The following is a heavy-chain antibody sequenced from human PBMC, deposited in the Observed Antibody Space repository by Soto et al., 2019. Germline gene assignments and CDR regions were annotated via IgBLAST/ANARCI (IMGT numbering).Heavy chain of an antibody. CDR1: GFTFSSYG. V-gene: IGHV3-33*01. CDR2: IWYDGSNK. CDR3: AVLGSAAFDI. Sequence: QVQLVESGGGVVQPGRSLRLSCAASGFTFSSYGMHWVRQAPGKGLEWVAVIWYDGSNKYYADSVKGRFTISRDNSKNTLYLQMNSLRAEDTAVYYCAVLGSAAFDIWGQGTMVTVSS. J-gene: IGHJ3*02. D-gene: IGHD1-26*01.